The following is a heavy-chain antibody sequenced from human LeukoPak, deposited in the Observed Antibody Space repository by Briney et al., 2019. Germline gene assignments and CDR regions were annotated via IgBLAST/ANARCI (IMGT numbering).Heavy chain of an antibody. J-gene: IGHJ6*01. D-gene: IGHD3-16*01. V-gene: IGHV3-21*01. Sequence: GGSLRLSCAASGLTFSSYSMNWVRQAPGKGLEWVSSISSSSSYIYYADSVKGRFTISRDNAKNSLYLQMNSLRAEDTAVYYCARDMGVTVLYYGMDVWGQGTTVTVSS. CDR2: ISSSSSYI. CDR3: ARDMGVTVLYYGMDV. CDR1: GLTFSSYS.